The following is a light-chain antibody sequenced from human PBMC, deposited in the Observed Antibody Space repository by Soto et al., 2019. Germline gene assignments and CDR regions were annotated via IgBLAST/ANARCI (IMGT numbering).Light chain of an antibody. Sequence: EIVLTQSPGTLSLSPGERATLSCRASQSVSNNYLAWYQQKPGQAPRLLIYGAFNRATGIPDRFSGSGSGTDFTLTIRRLEPEDFAVYYCQQYGSSGTFGQGPKVEIK. CDR1: QSVSNNY. CDR2: GAF. J-gene: IGKJ1*01. CDR3: QQYGSSGT. V-gene: IGKV3-20*01.